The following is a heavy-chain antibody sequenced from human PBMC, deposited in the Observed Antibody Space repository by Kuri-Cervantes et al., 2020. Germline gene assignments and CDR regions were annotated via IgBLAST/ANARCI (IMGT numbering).Heavy chain of an antibody. D-gene: IGHD3-10*01. J-gene: IGHJ4*02. CDR2: ISGSGGST. Sequence: GESLKISCAASGFTFSSYAMSWVRQAPGKGLEWVSAISGSGGSTYYADSVKGRFTISRDNAKNSLYLQMDSLRVDDTAVYYCARADGEFDYWGQGTLVTVSS. V-gene: IGHV3-23*01. CDR1: GFTFSSYA. CDR3: ARADGEFDY.